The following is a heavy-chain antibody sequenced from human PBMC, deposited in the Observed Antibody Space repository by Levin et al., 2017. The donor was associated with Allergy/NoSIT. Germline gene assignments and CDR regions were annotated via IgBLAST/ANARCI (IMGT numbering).Heavy chain of an antibody. CDR1: GGSVSSGSYY. D-gene: IGHD3-22*01. V-gene: IGHV4-61*01. CDR3: ARVEDYYDSSGYYY. Sequence: PSETLSLTCTVSGGSVSSGSYYWSWIRQPPGKGLEWIGYIYYSGSTNYNPSLKSRVTISVDTSKNQFSLKLSSVTAADTAVYYCARVEDYYDSSGYYYWGQGSLVTVSS. J-gene: IGHJ4*02. CDR2: IYYSGST.